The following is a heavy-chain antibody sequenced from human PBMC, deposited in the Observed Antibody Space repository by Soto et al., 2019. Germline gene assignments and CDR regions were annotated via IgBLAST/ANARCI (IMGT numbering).Heavy chain of an antibody. CDR1: GGTFSSYA. Sequence: QVQLVQSGAEVKKPGSSVKVSCKASGGTFSSYAISWVRQAPGQGLEWMGGIIPIFGTANYAQKFQGRVTITADESTSTAYMELSSPRSEDTAVYYCARGEGGPLGYCSGGSCPLRWGQGTLVTVSS. D-gene: IGHD2-15*01. J-gene: IGHJ4*02. CDR3: ARGEGGPLGYCSGGSCPLR. V-gene: IGHV1-69*01. CDR2: IIPIFGTA.